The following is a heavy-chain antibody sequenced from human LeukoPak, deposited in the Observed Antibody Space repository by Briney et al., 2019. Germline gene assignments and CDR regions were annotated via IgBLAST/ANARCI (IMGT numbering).Heavy chain of an antibody. CDR2: IYDNGST. Sequence: SETLSLTCSVSGGSISSYYWSWIRQPPGKGLEWIGYIYDNGSTSYNPSLQSRVTISIDTSKNQFSLRLTSVTAADTAVYYCARGGSYYDFWSGYYDYYYYMDVWGKGTTVTVSS. CDR3: ARGGSYYDFWSGYYDYYYYMDV. D-gene: IGHD3-3*01. V-gene: IGHV4-59*01. CDR1: GGSISSYY. J-gene: IGHJ6*03.